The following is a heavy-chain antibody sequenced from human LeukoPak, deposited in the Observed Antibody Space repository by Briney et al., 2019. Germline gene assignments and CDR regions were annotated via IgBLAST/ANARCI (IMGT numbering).Heavy chain of an antibody. D-gene: IGHD3-10*01. CDR1: GGFITSYY. J-gene: IGHJ6*02. CDR2: IYYTGST. V-gene: IGHV4-59*01. Sequence: SETLSLTCTVSGGFITSYYWSWLRPPPGKGLEWIGYIYYTGSTNYNPSLKSRVTISVDTSKTQFSLKLRSVTAADTAVYYCARDRGNGMDVWGQGTTVTVSS. CDR3: ARDRGNGMDV.